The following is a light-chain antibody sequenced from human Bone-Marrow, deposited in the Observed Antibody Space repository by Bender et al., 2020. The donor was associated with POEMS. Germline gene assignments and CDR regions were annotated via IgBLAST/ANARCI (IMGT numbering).Light chain of an antibody. CDR3: AAWDDSLNGVV. J-gene: IGLJ2*01. V-gene: IGLV1-44*01. CDR1: SSNIGAHA. Sequence: QSVLTQPPSASGTPGQRVTISCSGGSSNIGAHAVNWYQQLPGTAPKLLIYNNNQRPSGVPDRFSGSKSGTSASLAISGLQSEFEADYYCAAWDDSLNGVVFGGGTKLTVL. CDR2: NNN.